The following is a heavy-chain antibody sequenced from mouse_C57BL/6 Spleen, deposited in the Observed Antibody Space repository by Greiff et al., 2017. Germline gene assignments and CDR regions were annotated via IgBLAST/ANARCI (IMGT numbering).Heavy chain of an antibody. V-gene: IGHV1-54*01. J-gene: IGHJ4*01. CDR1: GYAFTNYL. D-gene: IGHD4-1*01. Sequence: QVQLKQSGAELVRPGTSVKVSCKASGYAFTNYLIEWVKQRPGQGLEWIGVINPGSGGTNYNEKFKGKATLTADKSSSTAYMQLSSLTSEDSAVYFCARGTGTGAMDYWGQGTSVTVSS. CDR2: INPGSGGT. CDR3: ARGTGTGAMDY.